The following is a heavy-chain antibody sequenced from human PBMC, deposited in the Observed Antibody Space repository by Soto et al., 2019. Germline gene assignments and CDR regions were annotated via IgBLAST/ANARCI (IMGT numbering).Heavy chain of an antibody. CDR2: ISYDGSNK. CDR3: ARGGGGWSDAYDI. CDR1: EFTFSSYA. D-gene: IGHD6-19*01. J-gene: IGHJ3*02. V-gene: IGHV3-30-3*01. Sequence: QVQLVESGGGVVQPGRSLRLSCAASEFTFSSYAMHWVRQAPGKGLEWVAVISYDGSNKYYADSVKGRFTISRDNSKNTLYLQMNSLRAEDTAVYYCARGGGGWSDAYDIWGQGTMVTVSS.